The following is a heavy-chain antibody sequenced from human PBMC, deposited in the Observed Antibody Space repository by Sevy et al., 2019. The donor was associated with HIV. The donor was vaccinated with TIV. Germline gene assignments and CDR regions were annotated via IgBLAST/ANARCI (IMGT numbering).Heavy chain of an antibody. D-gene: IGHD2-2*01. CDR3: TRGSTGSADYYMDV. CDR1: GFTFSSHE. Sequence: GGSLRLSCVASGFTFSSHEMNWVRQAPGRGLEWLSYIGSGGTVIYYADSVKGRFTISRDNDKNSLFMQMSSLRADDTAVYYCTRGSTGSADYYMDVWGQGTTVTVSS. CDR2: IGSGGTVI. V-gene: IGHV3-48*03. J-gene: IGHJ6*03.